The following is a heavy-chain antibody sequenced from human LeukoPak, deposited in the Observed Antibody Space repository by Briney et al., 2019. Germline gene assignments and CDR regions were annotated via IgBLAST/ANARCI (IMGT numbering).Heavy chain of an antibody. V-gene: IGHV3-33*01. CDR3: ARAVGPYDY. CDR1: GFTFSTYG. D-gene: IGHD3-10*01. CDR2: IWYDGSIK. J-gene: IGHJ4*02. Sequence: GGSLRLSCAASGFTFSTYGMHWVRQAPGKGLEWVAVIWYDGSIKYYADSVKDLFTNSRDNSKNTLYLQMNGLRAEDTGVYYCARAVGPYDYWGQGTLVTVSS.